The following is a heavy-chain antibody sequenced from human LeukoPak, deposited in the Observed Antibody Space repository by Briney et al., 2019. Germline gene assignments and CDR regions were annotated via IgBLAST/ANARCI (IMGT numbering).Heavy chain of an antibody. CDR1: GYTFTGYY. J-gene: IGHJ5*02. CDR3: ALGSRHYYDSSGYVWFDP. V-gene: IGHV1-2*06. D-gene: IGHD3-22*01. CDR2: INPNSSGT. Sequence: GASVKVSCKASGYTFTGYYMHWVRQAPGQGLEWMGRINPNSSGTNYAQKFQGRVTMTRDTSISTAYMELSRLRSDDTAVYYCALGSRHYYDSSGYVWFDPWGQGTLVTVSS.